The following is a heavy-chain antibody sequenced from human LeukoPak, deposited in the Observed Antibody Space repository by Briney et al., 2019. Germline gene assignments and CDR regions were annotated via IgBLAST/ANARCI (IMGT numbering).Heavy chain of an antibody. J-gene: IGHJ3*02. Sequence: PGGSLRLSCAASGFTFSSYGMHWVRQAPGKGLEWVAVISYDGSNKYYADSVKGRFTISRDNAKNSLYLQMNSLRAEDTAVYYCARDPQLPHHDAFDIWAKGQWSPSLQ. CDR3: ARDPQLPHHDAFDI. D-gene: IGHD2-2*01. CDR1: GFTFSSYG. V-gene: IGHV3-30*03. CDR2: ISYDGSNK.